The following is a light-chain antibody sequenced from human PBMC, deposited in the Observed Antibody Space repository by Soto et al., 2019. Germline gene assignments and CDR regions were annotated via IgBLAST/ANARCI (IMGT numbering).Light chain of an antibody. CDR3: LQATKFPPYT. J-gene: IGKJ2*01. CDR1: QSLLHSDGTTY. Sequence: DIVMTQTPLSSPVTLGQPASISCRSSQSLLHSDGTTYLNWLQQRPGQPPRLLIYSVSNLFSGVPDRFSGSGAGTDFTLKISRVEAEDVGIYYCLQATKFPPYTFGQGTKLEI. V-gene: IGKV2-24*01. CDR2: SVS.